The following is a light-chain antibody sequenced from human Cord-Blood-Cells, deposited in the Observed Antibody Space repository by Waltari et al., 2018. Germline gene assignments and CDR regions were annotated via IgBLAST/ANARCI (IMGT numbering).Light chain of an antibody. V-gene: IGLV2-8*01. CDR1: SSDVGGYNY. Sequence: QSALTQPPSASGSPGQSVTISCTRTSSDVGGYNYVSWYQQHPGKAPKLMIYEVSKRPSGVPDRFSGSKSGNTASLTVSGLQAEDEADYYCSSYAGSNNWVVGGGTKLTVL. J-gene: IGLJ3*02. CDR3: SSYAGSNNWV. CDR2: EVS.